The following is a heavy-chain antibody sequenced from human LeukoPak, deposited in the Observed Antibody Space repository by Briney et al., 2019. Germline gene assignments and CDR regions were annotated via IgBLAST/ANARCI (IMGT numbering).Heavy chain of an antibody. CDR3: ARQQGYSSSFDY. V-gene: IGHV5-51*01. CDR2: IYPGDSDT. J-gene: IGHJ4*02. Sequence: GESLKISCEASGYSFTTYWIGWVRQMPGKGLEWMAIIYPGDSDTRYSPSFQGQVTISVDKSINTAYLQWSSLKTSDTAMYYCARQQGYSSSFDYWAQGTLVTVSS. CDR1: GYSFTTYW. D-gene: IGHD6-13*01.